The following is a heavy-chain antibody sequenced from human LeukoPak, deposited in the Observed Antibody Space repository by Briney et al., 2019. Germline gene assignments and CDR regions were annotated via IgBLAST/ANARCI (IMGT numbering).Heavy chain of an antibody. CDR3: ASHTVVGYFQH. CDR2: ISAYNGNT. Sequence: GASVKVSCKASGYTFTSYGISWVRQAPGRGLEWMGWISAYNGNTNYAQKLQGRVTMTTDTSTSTAYMELRSLRSGDTAVYYCASHTVVGYFQHWGQGTLVTVSS. V-gene: IGHV1-18*01. J-gene: IGHJ1*01. CDR1: GYTFTSYG. D-gene: IGHD4-23*01.